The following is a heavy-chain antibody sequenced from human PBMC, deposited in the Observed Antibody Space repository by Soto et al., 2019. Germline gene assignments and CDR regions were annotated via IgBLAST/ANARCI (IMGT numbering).Heavy chain of an antibody. CDR2: IYYSGST. J-gene: IGHJ4*02. V-gene: IGHV4-31*03. Sequence: SETLSLTCTVSGGSISSGGYYWSWIRQHPGKGLEWIGYIYYSGSTYYNPSLKSRVTISVDTSKNQFSLKLSSVTAADTAVYYCARDADSSGYAYFDYWGQGTLVTVSS. D-gene: IGHD3-22*01. CDR3: ARDADSSGYAYFDY. CDR1: GGSISSGGYY.